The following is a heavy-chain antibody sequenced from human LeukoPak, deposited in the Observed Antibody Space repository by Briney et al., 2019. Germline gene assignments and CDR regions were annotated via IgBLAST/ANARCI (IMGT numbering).Heavy chain of an antibody. CDR3: ARHLSPSGSYGPHWFDP. J-gene: IGHJ5*02. CDR1: GGSISSYY. CDR2: IYYSGST. D-gene: IGHD1-26*01. V-gene: IGHV4-59*08. Sequence: SETLSLTCTVSGGSISSYYWSWIRQPPGKGLEWIGYIYYSGSTNYNPSLKSRVTISVHTSKNQFSLKLSSVTAADTAVYYCARHLSPSGSYGPHWFDPWGQGTLVTVSS.